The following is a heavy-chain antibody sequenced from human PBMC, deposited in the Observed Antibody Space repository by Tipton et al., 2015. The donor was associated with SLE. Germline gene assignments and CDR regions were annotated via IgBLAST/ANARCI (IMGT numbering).Heavy chain of an antibody. CDR3: ARGLDGYGAFDI. V-gene: IGHV4-39*07. J-gene: IGHJ3*02. D-gene: IGHD5-24*01. CDR1: GGSISSSNYF. Sequence: TLSLTCTVSGGSISSSNYFWGWIRQPPGKGLEWIGTIYYSGGTYYNPSLKSRVTISLDTSKNQFSLKLSSVTAADTAVYYCARGLDGYGAFDIWGQGTMVTVSS. CDR2: IYYSGGT.